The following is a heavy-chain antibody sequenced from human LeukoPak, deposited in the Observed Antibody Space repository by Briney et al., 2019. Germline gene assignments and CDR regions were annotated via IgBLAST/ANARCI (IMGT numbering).Heavy chain of an antibody. CDR2: IFYSGST. CDR1: GYSISSGYY. V-gene: IGHV4-38-2*02. CDR3: AKSNGYGLVDI. J-gene: IGHJ3*02. D-gene: IGHD3-10*01. Sequence: SETLTLTCTVSGYSISSGYYWGWIRQPPGKGLEWIGNIFYSGSTYYSPSLRSRVTISLDTSRNQFSLKLNSVTAADTAVYYCAKSNGYGLVDIWGQGTMVTVSS.